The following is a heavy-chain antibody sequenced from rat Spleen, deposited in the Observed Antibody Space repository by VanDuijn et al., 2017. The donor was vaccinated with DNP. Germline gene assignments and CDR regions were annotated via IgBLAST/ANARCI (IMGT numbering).Heavy chain of an antibody. D-gene: IGHD1-12*01. J-gene: IGHJ2*01. CDR1: GFTFNNYW. CDR3: TRLFFSYELYFTY. Sequence: EVQLVESGGDLVQPGRSLKLSCVASGFTFNNYWMTWIRQVPGKGLEWVASITSSGDTTFYPDSVKGRFTISRDNAKNTLYLQMNSLRSEDTATYYCTRLFFSYELYFTYWGQGVMVTVSS. V-gene: IGHV5-31*01. CDR2: ITSSGDTT.